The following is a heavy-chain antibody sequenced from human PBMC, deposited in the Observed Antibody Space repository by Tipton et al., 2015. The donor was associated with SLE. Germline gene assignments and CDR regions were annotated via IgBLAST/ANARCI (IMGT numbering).Heavy chain of an antibody. CDR2: IYYSGST. V-gene: IGHV4-61*01. D-gene: IGHD3-22*01. CDR3: ARDWDYDSSGYRRWFDP. CDR1: GGSISSSSYY. J-gene: IGHJ5*02. Sequence: LRLSCTVSGGSISSSSYYWSWIRQPPGKGLEWIGYIYYSGSTNYNPSLKSRVTISVDTSKNQFSLKLSSVTAADTAVYYCARDWDYDSSGYRRWFDPWDQGTLVTVSS.